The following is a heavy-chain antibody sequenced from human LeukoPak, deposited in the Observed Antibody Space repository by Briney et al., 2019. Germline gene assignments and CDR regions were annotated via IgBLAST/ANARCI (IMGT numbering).Heavy chain of an antibody. D-gene: IGHD3-10*01. CDR1: GYSISSGYY. CDR3: AKAGPGYYGSGSLTYFDY. J-gene: IGHJ4*02. CDR2: ISWNSGSI. V-gene: IGHV3-9*01. Sequence: LSLTCTVSGYSISSGYYWGWIRQPPGKGLKWVSGISWNSGSIGYADSVKGRFTISRDNAKNSLYLQMNSLRAEDTALYYCAKAGPGYYGSGSLTYFDYWGQGTLVTVSS.